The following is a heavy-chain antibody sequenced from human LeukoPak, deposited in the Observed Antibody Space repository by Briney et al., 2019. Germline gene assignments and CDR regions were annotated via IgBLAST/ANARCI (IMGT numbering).Heavy chain of an antibody. CDR1: GYTFTSYD. CDR2: MNPNSGNT. Sequence: ASVKVSCKASGYTFTSYDINWVRQATGQGLEWMGWMNPNSGNTGYAQKFQGRVTMTRNTSISTAYMELSSLRSEDTAVYYCATAAAGLLYYYYGMDVWGQGNTVTVSS. D-gene: IGHD6-13*01. V-gene: IGHV1-8*01. CDR3: ATAAAGLLYYYYGMDV. J-gene: IGHJ6*02.